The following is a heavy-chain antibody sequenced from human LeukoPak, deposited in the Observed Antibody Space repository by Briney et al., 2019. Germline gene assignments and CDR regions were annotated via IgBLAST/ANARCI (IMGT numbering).Heavy chain of an antibody. D-gene: IGHD2/OR15-2a*01. CDR1: QYTFTGHY. CDR3: ARDLPHCNSLTCAGKAYNWFDP. V-gene: IGHV1-2*02. J-gene: IGHJ5*02. Sequence: ASVKVSCKASQYTFTGHYVQWVRQAPGQGLEWMGWINPNSGDTNYAQKFQGRVTMTRDTPINTAYMELSSLTSDDTAVYYCARDLPHCNSLTCAGKAYNWFDPWGQGTLVTVSS. CDR2: INPNSGDT.